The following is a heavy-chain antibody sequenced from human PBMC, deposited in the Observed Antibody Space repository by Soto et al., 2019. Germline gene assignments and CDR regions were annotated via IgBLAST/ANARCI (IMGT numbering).Heavy chain of an antibody. CDR3: AKSKGGTSTWPED. D-gene: IGHD2-2*01. J-gene: IGHJ4*02. Sequence: EVQLVESGGGLVQPGGSLRLSCEASGFIFKDYAMTWVRQAPGEGLEWVSTISSGGSTFYAESVRGRFTISRDNSKNTLYLQLNSLKTDDTAVYFCAKSKGGTSTWPEDWGQGSLVTVSS. CDR1: GFIFKDYA. CDR2: ISSGGST. V-gene: IGHV3-23*04.